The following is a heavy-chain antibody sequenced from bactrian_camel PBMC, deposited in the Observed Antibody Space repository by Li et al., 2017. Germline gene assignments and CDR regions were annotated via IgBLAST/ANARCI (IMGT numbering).Heavy chain of an antibody. Sequence: VQLVESGGGLVQPGGSLRLSCAAKGFPYCSYTIAWYRQVTGKEREGVAGIYTGSGTTYYADSVKGRFTISQDNAKNTVYLQMTDLKVEDTAVYYC. V-gene: IGHV3S40*01. CDR1: GFPYCSYT. CDR2: IYTGSGTT.